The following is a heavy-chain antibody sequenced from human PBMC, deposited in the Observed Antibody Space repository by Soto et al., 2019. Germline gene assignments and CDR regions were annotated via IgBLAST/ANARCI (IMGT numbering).Heavy chain of an antibody. CDR3: ALFSSSWYEGSYFDY. V-gene: IGHV4-39*01. D-gene: IGHD6-13*01. J-gene: IGHJ4*02. Sequence: QLQLQESGPGLVKPSETLSLTCTVSGGSISSSSYYWGWIRQPPGKGLEWIGSIYYSGSTYYNPSLKSRVTISVDTSKNQFSLKLSSVTAADTAVYYCALFSSSWYEGSYFDYWGQGTLVTVSS. CDR2: IYYSGST. CDR1: GGSISSSSYY.